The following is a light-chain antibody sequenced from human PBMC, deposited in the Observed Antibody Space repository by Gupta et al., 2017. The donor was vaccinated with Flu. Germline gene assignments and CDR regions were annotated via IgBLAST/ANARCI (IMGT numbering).Light chain of an antibody. V-gene: IGKV3-11*01. CDR3: QQRSSWPRA. Sequence: EIVLTQSPATLSLSPGERATLSCRASQSINSYLAWYQQKAGQAPRLLIYETSNRATGIPARFSGSGSGTDFTLTISSLEPEEFAVYYCQQRSSWPRAFGQGTKVEI. CDR2: ETS. J-gene: IGKJ1*01. CDR1: QSINSY.